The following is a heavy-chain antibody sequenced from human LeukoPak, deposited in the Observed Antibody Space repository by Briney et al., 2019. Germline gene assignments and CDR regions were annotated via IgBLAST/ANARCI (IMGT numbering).Heavy chain of an antibody. D-gene: IGHD3-22*01. J-gene: IGHJ4*02. CDR1: GGSISSSSYY. CDR2: IYYSGST. V-gene: IGHV4-39*07. Sequence: SETLSLTCTVSGGSISSSSYYWGWIRQPPGKGLEWIGSIYYSGSTYYNPSLKSRVTISVDTSKNQFSLKLSSVTAADTAVYYCARGYYDSSGYYYYFDYWGQGTLVTVSS. CDR3: ARGYYDSSGYYYYFDY.